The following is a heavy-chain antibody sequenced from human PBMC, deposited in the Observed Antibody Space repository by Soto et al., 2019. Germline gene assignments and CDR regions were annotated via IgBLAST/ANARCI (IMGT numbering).Heavy chain of an antibody. CDR3: ARSYGDLEGSWFDP. CDR1: GGSISSGGYY. Sequence: SETLSLTCTVSGGSISSGGYYWSWIRQHPGKGLEWIGYIYYSGSTYYNPSLKSRVTISVDTSKNQFSLKLSSVTAADTAVYYCARSYGDLEGSWFDPWGQGTLVTVSS. D-gene: IGHD4-17*01. CDR2: IYYSGST. J-gene: IGHJ5*02. V-gene: IGHV4-31*03.